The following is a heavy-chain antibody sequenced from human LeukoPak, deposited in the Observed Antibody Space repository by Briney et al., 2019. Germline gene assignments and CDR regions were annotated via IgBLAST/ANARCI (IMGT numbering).Heavy chain of an antibody. D-gene: IGHD2-2*02. CDR3: ARKGVVPAAIFDY. CDR1: GYTFTSYD. J-gene: IGHJ4*02. V-gene: IGHV1-8*01. Sequence: ASVKVSCKASGYTFTSYDINWVRQATGQGLEWMGWMNPNSGNTGYAQKFQGRVTMTRNTSIRTAYMELSSLRSEDTAVYYCARKGVVPAAIFDYWGQGTLVTVSS. CDR2: MNPNSGNT.